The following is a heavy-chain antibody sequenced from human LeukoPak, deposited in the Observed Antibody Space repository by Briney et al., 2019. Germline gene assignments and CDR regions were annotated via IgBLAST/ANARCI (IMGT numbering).Heavy chain of an antibody. J-gene: IGHJ4*02. CDR1: GGSFSGYY. Sequence: SETLSLTCAVYGGSFSGYYWSWIRQPPGKGLEWIGEINHSGSTNYNPSLKSRVTISVDTSKNQFSLKLSSVTAADTAVYYCARRGGRLYSNYGYGYFDYWGRGTLVTVSS. CDR2: INHSGST. V-gene: IGHV4-34*01. CDR3: ARRGGRLYSNYGYGYFDY. D-gene: IGHD4-11*01.